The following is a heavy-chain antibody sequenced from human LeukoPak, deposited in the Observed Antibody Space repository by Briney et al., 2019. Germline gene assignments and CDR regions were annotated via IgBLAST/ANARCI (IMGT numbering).Heavy chain of an antibody. J-gene: IGHJ2*01. CDR2: ISGSGGST. D-gene: IGHD3-22*01. CDR3: VEPLHYYDSSGYPDWYFDR. CDR1: GFTFSSYA. Sequence: GGSLRLSCAASGFTFSSYAMSWVRQAPGKGLEWVSAISGSGGSTYYADSVKGRFTISRGNSKNTLYLQMNSLRAEDTAVYYCVEPLHYYDSSGYPDWYFDRWGRGTLVTVSS. V-gene: IGHV3-23*01.